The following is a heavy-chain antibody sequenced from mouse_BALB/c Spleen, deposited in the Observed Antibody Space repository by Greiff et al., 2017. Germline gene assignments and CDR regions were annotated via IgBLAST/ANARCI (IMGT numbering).Heavy chain of an antibody. Sequence: EVQLVESGGGLVQPGGSRKLSCAASGFTFSSFGMHWVRQAPEKGLEWVAYISSGSSTIYYADTVKGRVTISRDNPKNTLFLQMTSLRSEDTAMYYCASPHYYGSSSMDYWGQGTSVTVSS. CDR2: ISSGSSTI. V-gene: IGHV5-17*02. CDR1: GFTFSSFG. D-gene: IGHD1-1*01. CDR3: ASPHYYGSSSMDY. J-gene: IGHJ4*01.